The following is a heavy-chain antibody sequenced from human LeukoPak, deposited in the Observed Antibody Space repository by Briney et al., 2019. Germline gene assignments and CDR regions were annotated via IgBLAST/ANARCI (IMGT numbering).Heavy chain of an antibody. D-gene: IGHD1-26*01. J-gene: IGHJ5*01. Sequence: PGGSLRLSCAASGFTFSSYEMNWVRQAPGKGLEWVSYISSSGSTIYYADSVKGRFTISRDNTRNSLFLQMNSLRAEDTAVYYCARNIPSFTHTTCHDTRFDSWGQGTLLTASS. CDR1: GFTFSSYE. V-gene: IGHV3-48*03. CDR3: ARNIPSFTHTTCHDTRFDS. CDR2: ISSSGSTI.